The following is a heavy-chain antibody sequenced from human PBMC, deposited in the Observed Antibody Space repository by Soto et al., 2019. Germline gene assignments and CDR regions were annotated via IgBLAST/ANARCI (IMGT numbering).Heavy chain of an antibody. CDR1: GGSINNYTNY. CDR3: ASISIDDGENYYFDY. CDR2: IYHSGST. V-gene: IGHV4-39*07. J-gene: IGHJ4*02. D-gene: IGHD4-17*01. Sequence: SEPRSLTCAVSGGSINNYTNYWGWIRQPPGKGLEWIGSIYHSGSTYYNPSLKSRVTISVDTSKNQFSLKLSSVTAADTAVYYCASISIDDGENYYFDYWGQGPLVTVSS.